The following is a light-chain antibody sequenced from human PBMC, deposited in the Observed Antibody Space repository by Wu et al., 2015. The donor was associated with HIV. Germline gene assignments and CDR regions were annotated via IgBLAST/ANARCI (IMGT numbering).Light chain of an antibody. CDR1: QVISSY. J-gene: IGKJ1*01. CDR3: QQYQSYWT. V-gene: IGKV1-9*01. Sequence: DIQLTQSPSFLSASIGDRVTITCRASQVISSYLAWYQQKPGEAPKLLIYAASTLQTGVPSRFSGSGSGTDFILTISRLQPEDFATYYCQQYQSYWTFGQGTKLEIK. CDR2: AAS.